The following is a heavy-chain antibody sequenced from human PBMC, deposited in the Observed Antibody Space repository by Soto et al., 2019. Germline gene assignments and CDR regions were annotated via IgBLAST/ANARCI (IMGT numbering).Heavy chain of an antibody. V-gene: IGHV3-30-3*01. J-gene: IGHJ4*02. CDR1: GFTFSSYA. Sequence: GGSLRLSCAASGFTFSSYAMHWVRQAPGKGLEWVAVISYDGSNKYYADSVKGRFTISRDNSKNTLYLQMNSLRAEDTAVYYCARDLGDLEWLLYVFDYWGQGTLVTVSS. CDR3: ARDLGDLEWLLYVFDY. D-gene: IGHD3-3*01. CDR2: ISYDGSNK.